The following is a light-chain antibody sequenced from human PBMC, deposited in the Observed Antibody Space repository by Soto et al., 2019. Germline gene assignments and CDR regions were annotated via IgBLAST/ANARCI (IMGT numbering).Light chain of an antibody. Sequence: DMQMTQSPSSVSASLGDRVTITCRASQDIHTWLAWYQQKPGQAPKLLIYGASHLQSGVQSRFSGSGSATDFTLTISSLQSEDFATYYCQQANSFPFTFGPGTKVDVK. J-gene: IGKJ3*01. CDR2: GAS. CDR1: QDIHTW. V-gene: IGKV1-12*01. CDR3: QQANSFPFT.